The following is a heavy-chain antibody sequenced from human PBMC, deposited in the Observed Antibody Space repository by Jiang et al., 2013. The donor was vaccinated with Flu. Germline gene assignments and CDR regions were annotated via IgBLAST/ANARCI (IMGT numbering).Heavy chain of an antibody. J-gene: IGHJ4*02. CDR3: ARGGTWIITD. V-gene: IGHV3-48*02. CDR1: FSDDS. CDR2: ISRSSRTI. Sequence: FSDDSMNWVRQAPGKGLEWLSYISRSSRTIHYADSVKGRITVSRDNAKNSLFLQMNSLTDEDTAVYYCARGGTWIITDWGQGTLVTVSS. D-gene: IGHD5-12*01.